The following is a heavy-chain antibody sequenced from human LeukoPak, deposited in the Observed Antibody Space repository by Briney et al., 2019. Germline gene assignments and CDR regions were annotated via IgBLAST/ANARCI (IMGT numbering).Heavy chain of an antibody. Sequence: SGTLSLTCTVSGGSISSSGYYWGWIRQPPGKGLEWFGSIYFTGNTYYNPSLKSRVTLSVDTSKNQFSLKLTSVTAADTAVYYCARTLTRSCSGATCCFTWFDPWGRGALVTVSS. J-gene: IGHJ5*02. CDR1: GGSISSSGYY. D-gene: IGHD2-15*01. CDR3: ARTLTRSCSGATCCFTWFDP. CDR2: IYFTGNT. V-gene: IGHV4-39*01.